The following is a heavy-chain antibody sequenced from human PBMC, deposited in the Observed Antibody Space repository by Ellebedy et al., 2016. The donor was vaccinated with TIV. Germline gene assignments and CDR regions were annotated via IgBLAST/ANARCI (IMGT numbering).Heavy chain of an antibody. V-gene: IGHV3-11*03. CDR2: ITKTTNNS. Sequence: GGSLRLSXEASGFTFSAYYMSWIRQAPGRGLEWISYITKTTNNSYYADSVRGRFTISRDDSKRTVYLQMNSLRREDTAVYYCANGGDEPDFWGQGTLV. J-gene: IGHJ4*02. CDR1: GFTFSAYY. CDR3: ANGGDEPDF. D-gene: IGHD3-3*01.